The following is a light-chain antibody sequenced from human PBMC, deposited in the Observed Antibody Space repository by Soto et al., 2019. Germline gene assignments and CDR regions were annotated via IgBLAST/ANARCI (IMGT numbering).Light chain of an antibody. CDR3: QRHVAT. CDR1: QIVSSSD. Sequence: IVLNIFPTTLSKSSQLRPSLSCRASQIVSSSDLAWYQQKPGQAPRLLIYGASSRAAGIPDRSSGRGSGTAFTPLVRGREHIETAACYCQRHVATFGQGTRGEIK. V-gene: IGKV3D-20*02. J-gene: IGKJ1*01. CDR2: GAS.